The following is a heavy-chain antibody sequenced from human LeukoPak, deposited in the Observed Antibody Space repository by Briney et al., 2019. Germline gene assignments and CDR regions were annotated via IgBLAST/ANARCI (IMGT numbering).Heavy chain of an antibody. V-gene: IGHV4-30-4*01. J-gene: IGHJ4*02. Sequence: SETLSLTCTVSGGSISSGDHYPSWIRQPPGKGLEWIGYIYYSGSTYYNPSLKSRVTISVDTSKNQFSLKLSSVTAADTAVYYCARGSWSSSIDYWGQGTLVTVSS. D-gene: IGHD6-6*01. CDR2: IYYSGST. CDR1: GGSISSGDHY. CDR3: ARGSWSSSIDY.